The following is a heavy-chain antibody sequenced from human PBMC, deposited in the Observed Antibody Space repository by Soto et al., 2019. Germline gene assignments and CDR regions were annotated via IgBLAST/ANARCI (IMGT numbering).Heavy chain of an antibody. CDR3: ARHEATYYNFYGMDV. CDR2: FHPGESDT. Sequence: GESLKISCESHGYSFTTYWITWVRQKPGKGLEWVGSFHPGESDTRYSPSFQGQVTISADGSLATAYLQWSSLQAADTAIYYCARHEATYYNFYGMDVWGQGTTVTVYS. CDR1: GYSFTTYW. J-gene: IGHJ6*02. V-gene: IGHV5-51*01.